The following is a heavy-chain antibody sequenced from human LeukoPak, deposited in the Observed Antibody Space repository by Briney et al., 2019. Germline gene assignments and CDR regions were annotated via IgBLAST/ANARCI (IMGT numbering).Heavy chain of an antibody. CDR2: IYYSGST. CDR1: GGSIYSYY. CDR3: ARNLYDSSGSMGIYTFDY. V-gene: IGHV4-59*01. Sequence: SETLSLTCTVSGGSIYSYYWSWIRQPPGKGLEWIGYIYYSGSTNYNPSLKSRVTISVDTSKNQFSLKLSSVTAADTAVYYCARNLYDSSGSMGIYTFDYWGQGTLVTVSS. J-gene: IGHJ4*02. D-gene: IGHD3-22*01.